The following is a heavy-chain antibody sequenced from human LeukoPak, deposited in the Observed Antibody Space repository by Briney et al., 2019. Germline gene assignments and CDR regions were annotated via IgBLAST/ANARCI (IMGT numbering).Heavy chain of an antibody. CDR2: IYHSGKT. CDR3: ARDRIAVSDPPNWFDP. Sequence: SETLSLTCTVSGYSISSGYYWGWIRQPPGKGLEWIGSIYHSGKTYYNPSLKSRVTISLDTSKNQFSLNLSSVTAADTAVYFCARDRIAVSDPPNWFDPWGQGTLVTVSS. D-gene: IGHD6-19*01. J-gene: IGHJ5*02. V-gene: IGHV4-38-2*02. CDR1: GYSISSGYY.